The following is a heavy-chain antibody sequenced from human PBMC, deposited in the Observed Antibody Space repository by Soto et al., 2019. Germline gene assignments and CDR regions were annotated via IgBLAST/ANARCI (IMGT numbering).Heavy chain of an antibody. J-gene: IGHJ6*02. Sequence: PGGSLRLSCEASGFTFSTYWMSWVRQAPGKGLEWVSFISSSSSNIYYADSVKGRFTISRDNAKNSLYLQMNSLRDEDTAVYYCARGHGMDVWGQGTTVTVSS. V-gene: IGHV3-48*02. CDR2: ISSSSSNI. CDR3: ARGHGMDV. CDR1: GFTFSTYW.